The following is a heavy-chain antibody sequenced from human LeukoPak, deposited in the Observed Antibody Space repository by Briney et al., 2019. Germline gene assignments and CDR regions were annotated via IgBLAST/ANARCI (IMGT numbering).Heavy chain of an antibody. V-gene: IGHV4-61*02. Sequence: SQTLSLTCTVSGGSISSGSYYWSWIRQPAGKGLEWIGRIYTSGSTNYNPSLKSRVTISVDTSKNQFSLKLSSVTAADTAVYYCARAAAGRGWFDPWGQGTLVTVSS. CDR3: ARAAAGRGWFDP. CDR1: GGSISSGSYY. D-gene: IGHD6-13*01. J-gene: IGHJ5*02. CDR2: IYTSGST.